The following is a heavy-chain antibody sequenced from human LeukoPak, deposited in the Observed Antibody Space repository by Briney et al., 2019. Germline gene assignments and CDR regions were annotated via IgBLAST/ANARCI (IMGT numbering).Heavy chain of an antibody. CDR2: IYYSGST. CDR1: GDSIASTIYY. CDR3: ARENDRYGRIDY. J-gene: IGHJ4*02. Sequence: ASETLSLTCSVSGDSIASTIYYWGWIRQPPGKGLEWIGNIYYSGSTYYTPSLKSRVIISIDTSKNQFSLRLSSVTAADTAVYYCARENDRYGRIDYWGQGTQVTVSS. V-gene: IGHV4-39*07. D-gene: IGHD5-18*01.